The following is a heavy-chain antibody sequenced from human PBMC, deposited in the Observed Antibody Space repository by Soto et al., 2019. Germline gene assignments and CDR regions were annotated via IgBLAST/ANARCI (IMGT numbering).Heavy chain of an antibody. V-gene: IGHV4-59*01. J-gene: IGHJ5*02. Sequence: NPSETLSLTCTVSGGSISSYYWSWIRQPPGKGLEWIGYIYYSGSTNYNPSLKSRVTISVDTSKNQFSLKLSSVTAADTAVYYCARVRADGGFDTGWFDPWGQGTLVTVPQ. CDR2: IYYSGST. D-gene: IGHD3-16*01. CDR1: GGSISSYY. CDR3: ARVRADGGFDTGWFDP.